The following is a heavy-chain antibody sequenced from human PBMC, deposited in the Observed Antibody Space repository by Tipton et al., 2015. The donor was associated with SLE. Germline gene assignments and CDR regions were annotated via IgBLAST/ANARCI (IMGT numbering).Heavy chain of an antibody. Sequence: TLSLTCTVSGGSISTGGYYWSWIRQHPGKGLEWIGYIYNSGGTDYNPSLKSRVTISADTSKNHFSLNLSSVTAADTAVYYCARVSGGIAYMDVWGKGTTVTFSS. CDR1: GGSISTGGYY. V-gene: IGHV4-31*03. CDR3: ARVSGGIAYMDV. D-gene: IGHD6-13*01. J-gene: IGHJ6*03. CDR2: IYNSGGT.